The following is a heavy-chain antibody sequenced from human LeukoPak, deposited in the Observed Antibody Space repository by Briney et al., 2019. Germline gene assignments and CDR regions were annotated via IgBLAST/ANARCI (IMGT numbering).Heavy chain of an antibody. CDR3: ARTSYGTGGFDY. J-gene: IGHJ4*02. CDR1: GFSLDDYA. Sequence: PGWSLRLSCAASGFSLDDYAMHWVRQAPGKGLEWGSGISWNSGNMYYADSVRGRVAISRDNAKNSLYLQMYSLRPEDTAAYYCARTSYGTGGFDYWGQGTLVTVSS. V-gene: IGHV3-9*01. D-gene: IGHD3-10*01. CDR2: ISWNSGNM.